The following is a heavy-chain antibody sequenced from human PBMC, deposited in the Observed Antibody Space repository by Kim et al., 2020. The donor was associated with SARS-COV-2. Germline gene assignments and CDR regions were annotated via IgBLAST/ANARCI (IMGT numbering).Heavy chain of an antibody. CDR2: MNPISGNT. CDR3: ARGRPGLMVYAIRPRDAFDI. J-gene: IGHJ3*02. V-gene: IGHV1-8*01. Sequence: ASVKVSCKASGYTFTSYAINWVRQAPGQGLEWMGWMNPISGNTGYAQKFQGRVTMTRNTSISTAYMELSSLRSEDTAVYYCARGRPGLMVYAIRPRDAFDIWGQGTMVTVSS. CDR1: GYTFTSYA. D-gene: IGHD2-8*01.